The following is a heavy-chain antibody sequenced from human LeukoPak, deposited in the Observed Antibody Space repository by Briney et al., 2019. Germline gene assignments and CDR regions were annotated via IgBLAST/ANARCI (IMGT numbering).Heavy chain of an antibody. CDR1: GFTFSSYW. J-gene: IGHJ5*02. D-gene: IGHD6-19*01. Sequence: GGSLRLSCAASGFTFSSYWMSWVRQAPGKGLEWVANIKQDGSEKYYVDSVKGRFTISRDNAKNSLYLQMNSLRAEDTAVYYCARDDSSGWYQGNNWFDPWGQGTLVTVSS. CDR3: ARDDSSGWYQGNNWFDP. V-gene: IGHV3-7*01. CDR2: IKQDGSEK.